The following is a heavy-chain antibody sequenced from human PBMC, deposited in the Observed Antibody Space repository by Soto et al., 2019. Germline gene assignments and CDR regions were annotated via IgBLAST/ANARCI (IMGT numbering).Heavy chain of an antibody. CDR2: IYYSGST. J-gene: IGHJ6*02. Sequence: QVQLQESGPGLVKPSETLSLTCTVSGGSISSYYWSWIRQPPGKGLEWIGYIYYSGSTNYNPSLKSRVTISVDTSKNQFSLKLSSVTAADTAVYYCARDSDYCSSTSCLKYYYYGMDVWGQGTTVTVSS. D-gene: IGHD2-2*01. CDR1: GGSISSYY. V-gene: IGHV4-59*01. CDR3: ARDSDYCSSTSCLKYYYYGMDV.